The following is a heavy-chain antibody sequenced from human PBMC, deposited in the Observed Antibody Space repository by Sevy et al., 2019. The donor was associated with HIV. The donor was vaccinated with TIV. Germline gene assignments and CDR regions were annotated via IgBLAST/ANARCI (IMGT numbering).Heavy chain of an antibody. D-gene: IGHD3-22*01. CDR1: GFTFSSYA. V-gene: IGHV3-23*01. CDR3: AKRADATYYYDSSGYFGY. CDR2: ISGSGGST. J-gene: IGHJ4*02. Sequence: GGSLRLSCAASGFTFSSYAMSLVRQAPGKGLEWVSAISGSGGSTYYADSVKGRFTISRDNSKNTLYLQMNSLRAEDTAVYYCAKRADATYYYDSSGYFGYWGQGTLVTVSS.